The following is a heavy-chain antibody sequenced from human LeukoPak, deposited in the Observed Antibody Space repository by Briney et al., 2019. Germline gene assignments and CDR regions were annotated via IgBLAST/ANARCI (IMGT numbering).Heavy chain of an antibody. Sequence: GGSLRLSCAASGFTFNIYTMNWVRQAPGKGLEWVSSITSDSSNIYYADSLKGRFTISRDNAKNSLYLQMNSLTAEDTAVYYCARLPGTYGTSTGYLDYWGQGTLVTVSS. CDR1: GFTFNIYT. J-gene: IGHJ4*02. CDR3: ARLPGTYGTSTGYLDY. D-gene: IGHD3-10*01. V-gene: IGHV3-21*01. CDR2: ITSDSSNI.